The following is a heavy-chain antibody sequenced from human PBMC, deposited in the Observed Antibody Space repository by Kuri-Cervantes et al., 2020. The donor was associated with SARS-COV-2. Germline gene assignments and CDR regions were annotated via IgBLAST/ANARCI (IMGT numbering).Heavy chain of an antibody. CDR1: GYTFTSYY. Sequence: ASVKVSCKASGYTFTSYYMHWVRQAPGQGLEWMGIINPGGGSTSYAQKFQGRVTMTRDTSTSTVYMELSGLRSEDTAVYYCARDPNVSAFDTWGQGTMVTVSS. CDR2: INPGGGST. V-gene: IGHV1-46*01. CDR3: ARDPNVSAFDT. D-gene: IGHD2-8*01. J-gene: IGHJ3*02.